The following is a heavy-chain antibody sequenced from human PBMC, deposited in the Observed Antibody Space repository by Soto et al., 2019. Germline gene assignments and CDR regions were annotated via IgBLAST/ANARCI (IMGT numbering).Heavy chain of an antibody. Sequence: QSGGSLRLSCEASGFTFSSYAMNWVRQAPGKGLEWISVISGSGGATYFADSVKGRFVISRDNSKNTLYLQMNSLRAEDTAIYYCAKSTVSVVPPLVLAYWG. CDR2: ISGSGGAT. CDR3: AKSTVSVVPPLVLAY. CDR1: GFTFSSYA. J-gene: IGHJ4*01. V-gene: IGHV3-23*01. D-gene: IGHD3-16*02.